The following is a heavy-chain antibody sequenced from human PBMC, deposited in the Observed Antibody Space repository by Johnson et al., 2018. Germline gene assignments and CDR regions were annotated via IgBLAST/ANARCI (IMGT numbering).Heavy chain of an antibody. CDR3: VIELIGGSHRQTDAFDL. CDR1: GFSFSSHW. Sequence: VQLVQSGGNSVQPGGSLRLSCAASGFSFSSHWIHWVRLATGTGLMWLSRINGDGGWSSYAPSVKGRFTISRDNAKNTVLLQMNSLWAVGAAVYYCVIELIGGSHRQTDAFDLWGQGTVVTVSS. CDR2: INGDGGWS. V-gene: IGHV3-74*02. J-gene: IGHJ3*01. D-gene: IGHD4-23*01.